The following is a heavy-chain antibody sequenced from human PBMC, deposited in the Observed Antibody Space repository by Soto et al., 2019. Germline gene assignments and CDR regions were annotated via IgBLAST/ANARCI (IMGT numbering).Heavy chain of an antibody. V-gene: IGHV3-48*02. J-gene: IGHJ5*02. CDR2: ITTSSHTI. Sequence: GGSLRLSCAASGFTFSSYSMDWVRQAPGQGLEWISYITTSSHTIYYAESVKGRFTMSRDDAKNSVYLQMNSLRDEDTAVYYCARQINWRDGGAWGQGTLVTVSS. CDR1: GFTFSSYS. CDR3: ARQINWRDGGA. D-gene: IGHD3-16*01.